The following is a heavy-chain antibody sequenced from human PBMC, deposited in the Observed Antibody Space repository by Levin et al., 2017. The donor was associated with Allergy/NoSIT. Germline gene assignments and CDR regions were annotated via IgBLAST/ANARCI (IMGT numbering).Heavy chain of an antibody. J-gene: IGHJ5*02. CDR2: IYYSGST. V-gene: IGHV4-39*01. CDR3: AGPYCSGGSCYSGWFDP. CDR1: GGSISSSSYY. Sequence: SQTLSLTCTVSGGSISSSSYYWGWIRQPPGKGLEWIGSIYYSGSTYYNPSLKSRVTISVDTSKNQFSLKLSSVTAADTAVYYCAGPYCSGGSCYSGWFDPWGQGTLVTVSS. D-gene: IGHD2-15*01.